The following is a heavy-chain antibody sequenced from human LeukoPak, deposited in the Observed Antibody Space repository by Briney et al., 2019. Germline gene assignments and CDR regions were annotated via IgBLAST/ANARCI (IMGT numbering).Heavy chain of an antibody. D-gene: IGHD6-13*01. V-gene: IGHV3-21*04. J-gene: IGHJ4*02. CDR3: ARASGIAAAGAPDY. Sequence: GGSLRLSCAASGFTFSSYSMNWVRQAPGKGLEWVSSISSSSSYIYYADSVKGRFTISRDNAKNSLYLQMNSLRAEDTAVYYCARASGIAAAGAPDYWGQGTLVTVSS. CDR2: ISSSSSYI. CDR1: GFTFSSYS.